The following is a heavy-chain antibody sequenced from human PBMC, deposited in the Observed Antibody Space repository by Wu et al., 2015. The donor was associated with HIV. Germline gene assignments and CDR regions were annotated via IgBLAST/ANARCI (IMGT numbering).Heavy chain of an antibody. CDR3: ATTRDNYYGFGVVSFGYYYYYYMDV. D-gene: IGHD3-10*01. Sequence: QVQLVQSGAEVKKPGSSVKVSCKASGGTFSSYAISWVRQAPGQGLEWMGGIIPIFGTANYAQKFQGRVTITADESTSTAYMELSSLRSEDTAVYYCATTRDNYYGFGVVSFGYYYYYYMDVWGKGTTVTVSS. J-gene: IGHJ6*03. CDR2: IIPIFGTA. CDR1: GGTFSSYA. V-gene: IGHV1-69*12.